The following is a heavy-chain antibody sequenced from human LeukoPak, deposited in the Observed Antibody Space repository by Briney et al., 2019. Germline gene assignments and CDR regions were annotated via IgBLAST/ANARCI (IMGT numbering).Heavy chain of an antibody. J-gene: IGHJ6*03. CDR3: ARHSPYYDFWSGYYYYYYYYMDV. Sequence: SETLSLTCTVSGGSISSYYWSWIPQPPGQGLESIRYIYTSGSTNYNPSLKSRVTISVDTSKNQFSLKLSSVTAADTAVYYCARHSPYYDFWSGYYYYYYYYMDVWGKGTTVTVSS. D-gene: IGHD3-3*01. V-gene: IGHV4-4*09. CDR1: GGSISSYY. CDR2: IYTSGST.